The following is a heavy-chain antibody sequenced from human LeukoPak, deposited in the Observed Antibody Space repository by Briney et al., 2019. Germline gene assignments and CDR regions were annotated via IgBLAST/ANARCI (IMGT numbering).Heavy chain of an antibody. CDR3: ARDGGVATLDAFDI. J-gene: IGHJ3*02. Sequence: SVKVSCKASGGTFSSYAISWVRQALGQGLEWMGRIIPILGIANYAQKFQGRVTITADKSTSTAYMELSSLRSEDTAVYYCARDGGVATLDAFDIWGQGTMVTVSS. CDR2: IIPILGIA. D-gene: IGHD3-16*01. V-gene: IGHV1-69*04. CDR1: GGTFSSYA.